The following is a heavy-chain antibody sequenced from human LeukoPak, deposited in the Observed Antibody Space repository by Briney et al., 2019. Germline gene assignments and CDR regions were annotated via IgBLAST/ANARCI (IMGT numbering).Heavy chain of an antibody. V-gene: IGHV4-30-2*01. CDR2: IYHSGST. Sequence: TLSLTCAVSGGSISSGGYSWSWIRQPPGKGLEWIGYIYHSGSTYYNPSLKSRVTISVDRSKNQFSLKPSSVTAADTAVYYCARGPFNPLHAFDIWGQGTMVTVSS. CDR1: GGSISSGGYS. CDR3: ARGPFNPLHAFDI. J-gene: IGHJ3*02.